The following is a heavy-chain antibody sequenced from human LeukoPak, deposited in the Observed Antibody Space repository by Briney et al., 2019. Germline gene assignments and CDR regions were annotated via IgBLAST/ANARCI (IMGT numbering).Heavy chain of an antibody. CDR3: TRGGYGSGTPAVKEGNWFDP. Sequence: ASVKVSCKASGYTFTGYYMHWVRQAPGQGFEWMGWINPNSGGTNYAQKFQGRVTMTRDTSISTAYMKLSRLRSDDTAVYYCTRGGYGSGTPAVKEGNWFDPWGQGTLVTVSS. D-gene: IGHD3-10*01. CDR1: GYTFTGYY. J-gene: IGHJ5*02. V-gene: IGHV1-2*02. CDR2: INPNSGGT.